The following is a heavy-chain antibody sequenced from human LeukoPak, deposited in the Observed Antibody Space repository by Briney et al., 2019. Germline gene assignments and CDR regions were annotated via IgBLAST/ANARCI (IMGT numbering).Heavy chain of an antibody. J-gene: IGHJ5*02. CDR3: ARDQWDSNSWTRFDP. V-gene: IGHV1-2*02. Sequence: GASVKVSCKASGGTFSSYAISWVRQAPGQGLEWMGWINPNSGGTNYAQKFQGRVTMTRDTSISTAYMELSRLRSDDTAVYYCARDQWDSNSWTRFDPWGREPWSPSPQ. D-gene: IGHD6-13*01. CDR1: GGTFSSYA. CDR2: INPNSGGT.